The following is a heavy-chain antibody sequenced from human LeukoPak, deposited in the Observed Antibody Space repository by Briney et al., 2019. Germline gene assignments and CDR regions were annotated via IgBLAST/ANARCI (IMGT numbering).Heavy chain of an antibody. D-gene: IGHD2-2*01. V-gene: IGHV4-4*07. CDR2: IYTSGST. CDR3: ARDLRMRCSSTSCYYYYGMDV. Sequence: SETLSLTCTVSGGSISSYYWSWIRQPAGKGLEWIGRIYTSGSTNYNPSLKSRVTISVDTSKNQFSLKLSSVTAADTAVYYCARDLRMRCSSTSCYYYYGMDVWGQGTTVTVSS. J-gene: IGHJ6*02. CDR1: GGSISSYY.